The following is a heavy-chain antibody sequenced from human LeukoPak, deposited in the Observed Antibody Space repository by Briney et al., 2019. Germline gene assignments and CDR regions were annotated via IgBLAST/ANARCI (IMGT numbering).Heavy chain of an antibody. V-gene: IGHV4-38-2*01. CDR1: GYSISSGYY. CDR3: ARGGIPNFDP. J-gene: IGHJ5*02. Sequence: SETLSLTCAVSGYSISSGYYWGWIRQPPGKGLEWIGSIYHSGSTYYNPSLKSRVTISVDTSKYQFSLKLSSVTAADTAVYYCARGGIPNFDPWGQGTLVTVSS. CDR2: IYHSGST. D-gene: IGHD2-2*02.